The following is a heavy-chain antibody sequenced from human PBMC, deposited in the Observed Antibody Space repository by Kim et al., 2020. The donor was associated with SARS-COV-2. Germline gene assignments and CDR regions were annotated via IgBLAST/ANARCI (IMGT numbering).Heavy chain of an antibody. CDR3: ARGWHGLAFDI. CDR1: GVSFSSYY. CDR2: INHSGST. J-gene: IGHJ3*02. D-gene: IGHD3-16*01. V-gene: IGHV4-34*01. Sequence: SETLSLTCAVYGVSFSSYYWSWIRQPPGKGLEWIVEINHSGSTNYNPSLKSRVTISVDTSKNQFSFKLSSVTAADTAGYYCARGWHGLAFDIWGQGTIVTLS.